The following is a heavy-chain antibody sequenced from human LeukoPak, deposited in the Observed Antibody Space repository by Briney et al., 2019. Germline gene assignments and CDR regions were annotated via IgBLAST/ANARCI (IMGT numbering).Heavy chain of an antibody. V-gene: IGHV1-58*01. CDR1: GFTFTSSA. J-gene: IGHJ6*04. Sequence: TSVKVSCKASGFTFTSSAVQWVRQARGQRLEWIGWIFVGSGNTNYAQKFQERVTITRDMSTSTAYMELSSLRSEDTAVYYCAAESSRYYGSGSYYRYYYYGMDVWGKGTTVTVSS. D-gene: IGHD3-10*01. CDR2: IFVGSGNT. CDR3: AAESSRYYGSGSYYRYYYYGMDV.